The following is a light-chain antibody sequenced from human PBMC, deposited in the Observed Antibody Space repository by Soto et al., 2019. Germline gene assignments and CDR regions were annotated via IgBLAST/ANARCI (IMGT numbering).Light chain of an antibody. CDR3: HQYGTAPLT. CDR2: GAS. V-gene: IGKV3-20*01. J-gene: IGKJ3*01. CDR1: QSVAANY. Sequence: EVVFTQSPGTPSLSPGERATLSCRASQSVAANYLAWYQQKRGQAPRLLIYGASSRATGIPDRFSGSGSGTDFTLTISRXEPEDFSVYYCHQYGTAPLTFGPGTKVDIK.